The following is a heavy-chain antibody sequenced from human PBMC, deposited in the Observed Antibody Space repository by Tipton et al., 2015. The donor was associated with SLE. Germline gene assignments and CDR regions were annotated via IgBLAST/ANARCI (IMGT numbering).Heavy chain of an antibody. Sequence: LRLSCTVSGDSINSDGYFWTWIRQPPGKGLEWIGYIYYSGSTYYNPSLQSRLTMSVDTSRNQFSLKLTSVTAADTAVFYCARGEGYKGFYFIDVWGRGTKVTVPS. V-gene: IGHV4-31*02. J-gene: IGHJ6*04. D-gene: IGHD5-24*01. CDR2: IYYSGST. CDR1: GDSINSDGYF. CDR3: ARGEGYKGFYFIDV.